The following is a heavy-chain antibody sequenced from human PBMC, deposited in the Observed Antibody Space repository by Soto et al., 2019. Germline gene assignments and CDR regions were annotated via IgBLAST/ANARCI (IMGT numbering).Heavy chain of an antibody. D-gene: IGHD2-8*01. CDR2: IYPGDSDT. CDR3: ARLACTNGVCFYGMDV. J-gene: IGHJ6*02. Sequence: GESLKISCKGSGYSFTSYWIGWVRQMPGKGLEWMGIIYPGDSDTRYSPSFQGQVTISADKSISTAYLQWSSLKASDTAMYYCARLACTNGVCFYGMDVWGQGTTVTVS. V-gene: IGHV5-51*01. CDR1: GYSFTSYW.